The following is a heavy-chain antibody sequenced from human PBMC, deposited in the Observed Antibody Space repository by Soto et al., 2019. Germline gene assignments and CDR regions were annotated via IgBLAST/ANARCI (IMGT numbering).Heavy chain of an antibody. J-gene: IGHJ6*02. Sequence: SETLSLTCDLYGGSFRNYYWSWIRQPPGMGLEWIGEIDHSGSTNYNPSLKSRVTISVDTSKNQLSLKLSSVTAADTAVYYCARDVGKSRYGLDVWGQGTSVTVSS. V-gene: IGHV4-34*01. CDR3: ARDVGKSRYGLDV. CDR1: GGSFRNYY. CDR2: IDHSGST.